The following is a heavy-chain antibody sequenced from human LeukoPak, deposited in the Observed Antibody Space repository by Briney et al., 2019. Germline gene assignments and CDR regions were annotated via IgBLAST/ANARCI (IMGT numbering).Heavy chain of an antibody. Sequence: ASVTVSFTASGYTFTTYDINWERQAPGQGLEWMGWMGPRQGYTGYAQQFWVRVTITRDRAISTAFTDLRRLTSKATAVDYYVRGWISGAVSKYYFEVWGQGTLVTVSS. CDR3: VRGWISGAVSKYYFEV. CDR1: GYTFTTYD. CDR2: MGPRQGYT. D-gene: IGHD4/OR15-4a*01. J-gene: IGHJ4*02. V-gene: IGHV1-8*01.